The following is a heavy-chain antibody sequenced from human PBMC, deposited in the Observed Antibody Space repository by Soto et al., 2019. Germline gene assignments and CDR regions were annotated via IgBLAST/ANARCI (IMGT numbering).Heavy chain of an antibody. CDR1: GFTFSGSA. CDR2: IRSKANSYAT. D-gene: IGHD5-18*01. Sequence: EVQLMESGGGLVQTGGSRKLSCAASGFTFSGSAMHWVRQASGKGLEWVGRIRSKANSYATAYAASVKGRFTISRDDSKKTAYLQMNSLKAEDAAVYYCTSDTARVYYGMDVWGQGTTVTVSS. CDR3: TSDTARVYYGMDV. J-gene: IGHJ6*02. V-gene: IGHV3-73*02.